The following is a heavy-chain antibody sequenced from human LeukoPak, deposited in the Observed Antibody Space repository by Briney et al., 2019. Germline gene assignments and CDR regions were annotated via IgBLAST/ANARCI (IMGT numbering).Heavy chain of an antibody. Sequence: GGSLRLSCATSGFTFSNYAMSWVRQAPGKGLEWVSAISVGGDTYYADSVKGQFTISRDNFKNTLYLQLNSLRAEDTAVYYCAKRVMVTATMCFFDYWGQGTLVTVSS. D-gene: IGHD2-21*02. CDR2: ISVGGDT. V-gene: IGHV3-23*01. CDR1: GFTFSNYA. J-gene: IGHJ4*02. CDR3: AKRVMVTATMCFFDY.